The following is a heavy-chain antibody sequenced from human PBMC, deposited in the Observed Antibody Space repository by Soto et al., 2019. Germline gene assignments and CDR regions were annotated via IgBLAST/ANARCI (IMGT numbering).Heavy chain of an antibody. CDR1: EFNFENYA. V-gene: IGHV3-9*01. D-gene: IGHD3-10*01. J-gene: IGHJ3*01. CDR3: AKGRTRPLELGSFGDNAFDV. CDR2: ISWNSGTL. Sequence: EVQLVESGGGLVQPGRSLRLSCAASEFNFENYAMHWVRQAPGKGLEWVSGISWNSGTLVYAESVKGRFTISRDNAKNSLFLPMNSLRPEDTALYFCAKGRTRPLELGSFGDNAFDVWGQGTMVTVSS.